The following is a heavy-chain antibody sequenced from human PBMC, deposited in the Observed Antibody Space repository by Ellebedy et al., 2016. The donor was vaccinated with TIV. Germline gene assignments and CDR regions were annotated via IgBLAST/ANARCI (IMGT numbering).Heavy chain of an antibody. V-gene: IGHV3-11*06. Sequence: GRFTISRDNAKNSLYLQMNSLRAEDTAVYYCARGRQWEPDAFDIWGQGTMVTVSS. J-gene: IGHJ3*02. CDR3: ARGRQWEPDAFDI. D-gene: IGHD1-26*01.